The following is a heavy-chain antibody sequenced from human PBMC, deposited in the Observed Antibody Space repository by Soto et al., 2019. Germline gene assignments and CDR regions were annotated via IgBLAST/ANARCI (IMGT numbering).Heavy chain of an antibody. D-gene: IGHD4-17*01. Sequence: QLQLVQSGPEAKKPGASVKVSCKASGYTFATSTISWLRQAPGQGPEWMGWIKAYSGNTNCAQKLQGRLTMTTDTSTSTAYMELRSLTTDDTAIYYCAIADYGDDDYWGQGTLVTVSS. V-gene: IGHV1-18*01. CDR3: AIADYGDDDY. J-gene: IGHJ4*02. CDR2: IKAYSGNT. CDR1: GYTFATST.